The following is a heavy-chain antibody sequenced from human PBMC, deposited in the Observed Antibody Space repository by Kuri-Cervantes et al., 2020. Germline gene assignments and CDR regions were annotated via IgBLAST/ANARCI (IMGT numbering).Heavy chain of an antibody. D-gene: IGHD3-22*01. Sequence: SVKVSCKASGFTFTSSAVQWVRQARGQRLEWIGWIVVGSGNTNYAQKFQERVTITRDMSTSTAYMELSSLRSEDTAVYYCAADKTYYYDSRGYHYVGLDAFDIWGQGTKVTVSS. CDR3: AADKTYYYDSRGYHYVGLDAFDI. CDR2: IVVGSGNT. J-gene: IGHJ3*02. V-gene: IGHV1-58*01. CDR1: GFTFTSSA.